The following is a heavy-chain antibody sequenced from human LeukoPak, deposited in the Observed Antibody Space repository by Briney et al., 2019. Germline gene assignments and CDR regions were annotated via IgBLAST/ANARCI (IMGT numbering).Heavy chain of an antibody. D-gene: IGHD3-3*01. CDR2: IIPILGIA. V-gene: IGHV1-69*04. CDR3: ARASRIFGVVIATYYFDY. J-gene: IGHJ4*02. CDR1: GYTFTSYY. Sequence: SVKVSCKASGYTFTSYYMHWVRQAPGQGLEWMGRIIPILGIANYAQKFQGRVTITADKSTSTAYMELSSLRSEDTAVYYCARASRIFGVVIATYYFDYWGQGTLVTVSS.